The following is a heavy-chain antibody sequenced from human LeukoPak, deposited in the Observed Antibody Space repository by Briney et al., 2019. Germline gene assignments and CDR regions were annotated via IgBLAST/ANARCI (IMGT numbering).Heavy chain of an antibody. D-gene: IGHD5-12*01. CDR1: GGSISSGDYY. V-gene: IGHV4-31*03. CDR2: IHHSGST. Sequence: SQTLSLTCSVSGGSISSGDYYWSWIRQHPGKGLEWIGYIHHSGSTYYNPSLKSRVSISVSTSKNRFSLQLSSVTAADTAVYYCARVIGYDQLDYWGQGTLVTVSS. CDR3: ARVIGYDQLDY. J-gene: IGHJ4*02.